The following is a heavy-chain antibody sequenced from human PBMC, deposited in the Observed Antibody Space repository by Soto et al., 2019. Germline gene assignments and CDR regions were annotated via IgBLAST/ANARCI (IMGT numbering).Heavy chain of an antibody. Sequence: ASVKVSCKASGYTFTSYGISWVRQAPGQGLEWMAWLRDYTSNTDYATKLQGTVTMTTATSTSTAYMDLRSLRSDDTAVYSCASAKYSSSSHSFDYWGQGTLVTVSS. CDR2: LRDYTSNT. CDR3: ASAKYSSSSHSFDY. J-gene: IGHJ4*02. CDR1: GYTFTSYG. V-gene: IGHV1-18*01. D-gene: IGHD6-6*01.